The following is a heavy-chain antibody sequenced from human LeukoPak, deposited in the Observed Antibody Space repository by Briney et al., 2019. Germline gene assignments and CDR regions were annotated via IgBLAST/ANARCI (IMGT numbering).Heavy chain of an antibody. CDR2: ISWNSGSI. CDR1: GFTFDDYA. D-gene: IGHD3-10*01. CDR3: AKGGFGELLISPGFDY. Sequence: GGSLRLSCAASGFTFDDYAMHWVRQAPGKGLEWVSGISWNSGSIGYADSVKGRFTISRDNAKNSLYLQMNSLGAEDTALYYCAKGGFGELLISPGFDYWGQGTLVTVSS. J-gene: IGHJ4*02. V-gene: IGHV3-9*01.